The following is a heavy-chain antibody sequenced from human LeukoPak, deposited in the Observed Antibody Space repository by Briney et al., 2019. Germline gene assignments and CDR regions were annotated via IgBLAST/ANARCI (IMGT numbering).Heavy chain of an antibody. Sequence: ASVKVSCKASGYTFTRYGISWVRQAPGQGLEWMGWIRVDNGDTDNARKFQGRVTITTDTSSTTIYMELRSLRSDDTAVYYCAGVNLYYNYMDVWGKGTTVTVSS. CDR3: AGVNLYYNYMDV. CDR1: GYTFTRYG. CDR2: IRVDNGDT. V-gene: IGHV1-18*01. J-gene: IGHJ6*03. D-gene: IGHD1-14*01.